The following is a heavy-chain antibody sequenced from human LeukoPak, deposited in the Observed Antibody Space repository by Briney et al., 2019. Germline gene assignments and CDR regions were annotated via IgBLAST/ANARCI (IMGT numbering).Heavy chain of an antibody. CDR2: ISDIGSI. J-gene: IGHJ4*02. Sequence: SETLSLTCTVSGGSISSYYWSWIRQPPGKGLEWIAYISDIGSINYNPSLKSRVTISLDTSKNQCSLKLSSVTAADTGVYYCAGHHPRNTVDFWGQGTLVTVSS. V-gene: IGHV4-59*08. CDR1: GGSISSYY. D-gene: IGHD2/OR15-2a*01. CDR3: AGHHPRNTVDF.